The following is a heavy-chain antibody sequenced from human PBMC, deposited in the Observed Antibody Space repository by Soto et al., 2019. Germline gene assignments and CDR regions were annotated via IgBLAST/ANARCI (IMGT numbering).Heavy chain of an antibody. J-gene: IGHJ4*02. Sequence: GGSLRLSCAASGFTFNNYAMSWVRQAPGKGLEWVSGISGSGGSTYYADSVKGRFTISRDNSKNTLYLQMNSLRAGDTAIYYSGKGGTRGLYYFDYWGQGTRVT. CDR3: GKGGTRGLYYFDY. V-gene: IGHV3-23*01. D-gene: IGHD3-16*01. CDR1: GFTFNNYA. CDR2: ISGSGGST.